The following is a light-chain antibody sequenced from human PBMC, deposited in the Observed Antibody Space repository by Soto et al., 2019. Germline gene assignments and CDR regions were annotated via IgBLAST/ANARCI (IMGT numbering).Light chain of an antibody. CDR3: QQYNVWPPL. CDR1: QSVNSN. V-gene: IGKV3-15*01. CDR2: GAS. J-gene: IGKJ5*01. Sequence: EIVTTQSPATLSVSPGEGVTLSCRASQSVNSNLAWYQQKPGQAPRLLMYGASTRATGIPARFSGSGSGTEFTLTISSLQSEDFAVYYCQQYNVWPPLFGQGTRLEIK.